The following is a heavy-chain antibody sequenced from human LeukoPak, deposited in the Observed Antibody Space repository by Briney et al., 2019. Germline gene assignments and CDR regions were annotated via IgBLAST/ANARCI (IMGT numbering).Heavy chain of an antibody. Sequence: SETLSLTCTVSGGSISSSSYYWGWIRQPPGKGLESIGNIYYTGSTYYNPSLKSRVTMSADTSKNQFSLKMSSVTAADTAVYYCARAEVVGAHLRSGYFQHWGQGTLVIVSS. V-gene: IGHV4-39*07. J-gene: IGHJ1*01. CDR3: ARAEVVGAHLRSGYFQH. D-gene: IGHD1-26*01. CDR1: GGSISSSSYY. CDR2: IYYTGST.